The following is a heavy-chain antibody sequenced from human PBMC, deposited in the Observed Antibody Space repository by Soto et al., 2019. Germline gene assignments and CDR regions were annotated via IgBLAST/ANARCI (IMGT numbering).Heavy chain of an antibody. Sequence: VQLVESGGGLVQPGGSLRLSCAASGFTFSSYWMHWVRQAPGKGLVWVSRINSDGSSTSYADSVKGRFTISRDNAKNTLYLQMNSLRAEDTAVYYCARSSGDYVWYFDYWGQGTLVTVSS. V-gene: IGHV3-74*01. CDR3: ARSSGDYVWYFDY. CDR2: INSDGSST. CDR1: GFTFSSYW. D-gene: IGHD3-16*01. J-gene: IGHJ4*02.